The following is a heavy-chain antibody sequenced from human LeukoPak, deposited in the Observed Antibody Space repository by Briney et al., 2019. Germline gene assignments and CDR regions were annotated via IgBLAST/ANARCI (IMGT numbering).Heavy chain of an antibody. J-gene: IGHJ4*02. CDR1: GFTFSSYW. V-gene: IGHV3-7*01. D-gene: IGHD6-6*01. Sequence: PGGSLRLSCAASGFTFSSYWMSWVRQAPGKGLEWVANIQQDGSKKYHVDSVKGRFTISRDNAKNSLYLQMNSLRAEDTAVYYCARDTPLDMSSSGKFDYWGQGTLVTVSS. CDR3: ARDTPLDMSSSGKFDY. CDR2: IQQDGSKK.